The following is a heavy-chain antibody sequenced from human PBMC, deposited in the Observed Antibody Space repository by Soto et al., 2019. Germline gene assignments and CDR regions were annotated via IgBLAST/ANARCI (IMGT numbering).Heavy chain of an antibody. J-gene: IGHJ6*04. V-gene: IGHV3-66*01. D-gene: IGHD2-15*01. CDR2: IQSGGPT. Sequence: GGSLRLSCAASGFTVSSKYMSWVRQAPGKGLEWVSLIQSGGPTYYADSVKGRFTISRDTSENTLRLQMDSLRAEDTAVYYCARDDVLCDGGRCYGVPLDVWAKGTTVTVSS. CDR1: GFTVSSKY. CDR3: ARDDVLCDGGRCYGVPLDV.